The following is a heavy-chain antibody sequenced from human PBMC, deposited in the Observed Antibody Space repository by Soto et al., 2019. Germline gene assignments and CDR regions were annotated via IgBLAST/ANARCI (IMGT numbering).Heavy chain of an antibody. CDR3: AAGGSGSYYTTVRVLDY. CDR2: IYYSGST. D-gene: IGHD3-10*01. J-gene: IGHJ4*02. Sequence: SETLSLTCTVSGGSISSGGYYWSWIRQHPGKGLEWIGYIYYSGSTYYNPSLKSRVTISVDTSKNQFSLKLSSVTAADTAVYYCAAGGSGSYYTTVRVLDYWGQGTLVTVSS. V-gene: IGHV4-31*03. CDR1: GGSISSGGYY.